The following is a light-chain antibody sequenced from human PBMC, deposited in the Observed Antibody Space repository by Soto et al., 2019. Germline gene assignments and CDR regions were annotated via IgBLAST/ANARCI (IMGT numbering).Light chain of an antibody. V-gene: IGKV3-20*01. J-gene: IGKJ3*01. CDR2: GAS. CDR1: QSVSSNY. Sequence: EIVLTQSPGTLSLSSGERATLSCRASQSVSSNYLAWYQQKPGQAPRLLIYGASSRATGIPDRFSGSGSGTDFTVTISRLEPEDFAVYYCQQYGSSPFTFGPGTKVDIK. CDR3: QQYGSSPFT.